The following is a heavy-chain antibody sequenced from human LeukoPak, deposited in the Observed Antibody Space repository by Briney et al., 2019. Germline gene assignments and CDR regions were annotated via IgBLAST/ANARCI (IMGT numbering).Heavy chain of an antibody. CDR1: GYTLTELS. J-gene: IGHJ4*02. V-gene: IGHV1-24*01. D-gene: IGHD3-10*01. CDR3: ARVWNGSGREDFDY. CDR2: FDPEDGET. Sequence: ASVKVSCKVSGYTLTELSMHWVRQAPGKGLEWMGGFDPEDGETIYAQKFQGRVTMTEDTSTDTAYMELSRLRSDDTAVYYCARVWNGSGREDFDYWGQGTLVTVSS.